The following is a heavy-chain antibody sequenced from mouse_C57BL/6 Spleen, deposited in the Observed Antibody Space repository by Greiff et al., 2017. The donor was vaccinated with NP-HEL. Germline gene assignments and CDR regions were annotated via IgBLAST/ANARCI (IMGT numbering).Heavy chain of an antibody. Sequence: EVQLVESGPGMVKPSQSLSLTCTVTGYSITSGYDWHWIRHFPGNKLEWMGYISYSGSTNYNPSLKSRISITHDTSKNHFFLKLNSVTTEDTATYYCAREGPTTGYFDVWGTGTTVTVSS. V-gene: IGHV3-1*01. J-gene: IGHJ1*03. CDR1: GYSITSGYD. CDR2: ISYSGST. D-gene: IGHD1-1*01. CDR3: AREGPTTGYFDV.